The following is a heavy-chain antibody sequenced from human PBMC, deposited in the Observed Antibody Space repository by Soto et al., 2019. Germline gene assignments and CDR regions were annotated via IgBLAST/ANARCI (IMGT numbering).Heavy chain of an antibody. D-gene: IGHD5-12*01. J-gene: IGHJ5*02. V-gene: IGHV3-64D*06. CDR3: VKDRAPRDGYKTQPGS. CDR1: GFTFSIYA. CDR2: VSTNGGTS. Sequence: GSLRLSCSASGFTFSIYAMHWVRQAPGKGLEYVSAVSTNGGTSYYADSVKGRFTISRDNSRNTLYLQMNSLRPEDTAVYYCVKDRAPRDGYKTQPGSWGLGTLVTVSS.